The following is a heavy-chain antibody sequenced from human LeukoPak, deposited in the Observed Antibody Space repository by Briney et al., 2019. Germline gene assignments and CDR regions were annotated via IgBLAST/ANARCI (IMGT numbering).Heavy chain of an antibody. Sequence: SETLSLTCSVSGDSVRNDFYYWGWIRQPPGKGLEWVACLSHAGNTWYNPSLESRLSISVDTSKNQFSLKFSSVTAADTALYWCARHNAPRRVGFDFWGQGILVTVSS. V-gene: IGHV4-39*01. CDR3: ARHNAPRRVGFDF. D-gene: IGHD2-2*01. CDR1: GDSVRNDFYY. J-gene: IGHJ4*02. CDR2: LSHAGNT.